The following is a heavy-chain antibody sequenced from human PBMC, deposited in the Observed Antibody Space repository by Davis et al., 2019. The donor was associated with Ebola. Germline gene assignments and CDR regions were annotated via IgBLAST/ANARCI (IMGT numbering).Heavy chain of an antibody. J-gene: IGHJ6*04. CDR3: ARDTVGYSSSAVYYYYYYGMDV. V-gene: IGHV7-4-1*02. CDR2: INTNTGNP. Sequence: ASVTVSCKASGYTFTSYAMNWVRQAPGQGLEWMGWINTNTGNPTFAQGFTGRFVFSLDTSVSTAYLQISSLKAEDTAVYYCARDTVGYSSSAVYYYYYYGMDVWGKGTTVTVSS. D-gene: IGHD6-6*01. CDR1: GYTFTSYA.